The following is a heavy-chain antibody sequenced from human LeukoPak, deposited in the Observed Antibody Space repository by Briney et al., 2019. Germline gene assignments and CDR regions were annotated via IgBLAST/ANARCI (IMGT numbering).Heavy chain of an antibody. CDR3: ARGEGYYGSGSPAIDY. CDR2: ISAYNGNT. D-gene: IGHD3-10*01. V-gene: IGHV1-18*01. CDR1: GYTFTSYG. J-gene: IGHJ4*02. Sequence: ASVKVSCKASGYTFTSYGISWVRQAPGQGLEWMGWISAYNGNTNYAQKLQGRVTMTTDTSTSTAYMELRSPRSDDTAVYYCARGEGYYGSGSPAIDYWGQGTLVTVSS.